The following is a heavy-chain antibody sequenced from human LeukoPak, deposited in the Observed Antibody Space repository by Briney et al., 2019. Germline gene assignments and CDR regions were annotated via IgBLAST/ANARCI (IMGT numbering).Heavy chain of an antibody. CDR3: ARGFTIFGVVNDGFDI. D-gene: IGHD3-3*01. V-gene: IGHV3-74*01. CDR2: INGDGSST. J-gene: IGHJ3*02. CDR1: EFTFSNYW. Sequence: PGGSLRLSCAASEFTFSNYWMHWVRQAPGKGLVWVSRINGDGSSTSYADSVKGRFTISRDNAKNTLYLQMNSLRVEDTAVYYCARGFTIFGVVNDGFDIWGQGTTVTVSS.